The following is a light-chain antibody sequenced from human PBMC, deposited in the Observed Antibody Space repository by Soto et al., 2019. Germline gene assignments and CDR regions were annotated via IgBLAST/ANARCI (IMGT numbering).Light chain of an antibody. Sequence: EIVLTQSPGTLSLSPGERATLSCRASQSVSSSYLAWYQQKPGQAPRLLIYGASSRATGIPDRFSGSGSGTVLTLTISSLEPVDFAVDYFHQYGSSQSWTFGHGTKVHIK. V-gene: IGKV3-20*01. CDR3: HQYGSSQSWT. CDR1: QSVSSSY. J-gene: IGKJ1*01. CDR2: GAS.